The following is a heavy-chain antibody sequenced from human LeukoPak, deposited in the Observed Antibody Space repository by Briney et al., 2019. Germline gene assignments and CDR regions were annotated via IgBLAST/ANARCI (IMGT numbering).Heavy chain of an antibody. Sequence: SETLSLTCTVSAGSISDTGYYWGWIRQPPGKGLEWIGGIYYSGSTYYNPSLKSRVTISVDTSKNQFSLKLSSVTAADTAVYYCARRIVVVPAAIHSVAWFDPWGQGTLVTVS. J-gene: IGHJ5*02. CDR2: IYYSGST. CDR3: ARRIVVVPAAIHSVAWFDP. V-gene: IGHV4-39*07. D-gene: IGHD2-2*02. CDR1: AGSISDTGYY.